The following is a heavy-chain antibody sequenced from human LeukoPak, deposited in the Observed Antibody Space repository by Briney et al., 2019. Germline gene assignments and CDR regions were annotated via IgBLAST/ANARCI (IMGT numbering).Heavy chain of an antibody. V-gene: IGHV3-48*03. CDR1: GFTFSSYE. J-gene: IGHJ4*02. CDR2: ISSSGSTI. CDR3: AKGSTGVTIFQIDS. Sequence: GGSLRLSCAASGFTFSSYEMNWVCQAPGKGLEWVSYISSSGSTIYYADSVKGRFTISRDNSKKSLSLQMNSLGTEDTAFYYCAKGSTGVTIFQIDSWGQGTLVTVSS. D-gene: IGHD3-3*01.